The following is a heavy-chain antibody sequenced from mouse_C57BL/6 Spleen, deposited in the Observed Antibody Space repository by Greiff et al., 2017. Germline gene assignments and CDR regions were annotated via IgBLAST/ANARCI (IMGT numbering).Heavy chain of an antibody. V-gene: IGHV1-42*01. Sequence: EVQLQQSGPELVKPGASVKISCKASGYSFTGYYMNWVKQSPEKSLEWIGEINPSTGGTTYNQKFKAKATLTVDKSSSTAYMQLKSLTSEDSAVYYCARDYGNSSWFAYWGQGTLVTVSA. J-gene: IGHJ3*01. D-gene: IGHD2-1*01. CDR2: INPSTGGT. CDR3: ARDYGNSSWFAY. CDR1: GYSFTGYY.